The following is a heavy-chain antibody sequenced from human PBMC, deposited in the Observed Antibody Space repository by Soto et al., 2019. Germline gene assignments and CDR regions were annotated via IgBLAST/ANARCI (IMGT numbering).Heavy chain of an antibody. D-gene: IGHD3-3*01. Sequence: PSETLSLTCTVSGGSISSSSYYWGWIRQPPGKGLEWIGSIYYSGSTYYNPSLKSRVTISVDTSKNQFSLKLSSVTAADTAVYYCARGAQWSKPTDYWGQGTLVTVSS. J-gene: IGHJ4*02. CDR2: IYYSGST. V-gene: IGHV4-39*01. CDR1: GGSISSSSYY. CDR3: ARGAQWSKPTDY.